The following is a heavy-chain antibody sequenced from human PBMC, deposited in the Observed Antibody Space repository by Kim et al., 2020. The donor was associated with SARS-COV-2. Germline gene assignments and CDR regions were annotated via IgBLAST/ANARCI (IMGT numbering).Heavy chain of an antibody. V-gene: IGHV1-2*06. CDR3: ARAAGFGLGTYNYGMDV. CDR2: INPNSGVT. J-gene: IGHJ6*02. Sequence: ASVKVSCKTFAYTFIDYYIHWVRQAPGQGLEWMGRINPNSGVTKYPQKFQGRVTMTRDTSIGTAYMEVSSLRSDDTAVYYCARAAGFGLGTYNYGMDVWGQGTTVTVSS. D-gene: IGHD3-10*01. CDR1: AYTFIDYY.